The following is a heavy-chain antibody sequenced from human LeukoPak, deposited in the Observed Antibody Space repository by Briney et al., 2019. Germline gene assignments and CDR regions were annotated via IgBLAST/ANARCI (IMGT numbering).Heavy chain of an antibody. D-gene: IGHD7-27*01. CDR1: GFTFSDFW. CDR3: AALNWGYIYAFDI. V-gene: IGHV4-4*02. Sequence: GSLRLSCAGSGFTFSDFWMTWVRQTPGKGLEWIGEISDSGSTNYNPSLKSRLTISVDKSKNQFSLKLSSVTAADTAVYYCAALNWGYIYAFDIWGQGTMGAVSS. J-gene: IGHJ3*02. CDR2: ISDSGST.